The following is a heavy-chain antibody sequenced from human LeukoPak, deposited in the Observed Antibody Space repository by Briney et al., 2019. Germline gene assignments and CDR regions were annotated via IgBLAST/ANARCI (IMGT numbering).Heavy chain of an antibody. CDR1: GFTFSSYE. CDR3: ARSPYYYGSGSPVVFDY. Sequence: GGSLRLSCAASGFTFSSYEMNWVRQAPGKGLEWVSYISSSSSTIYYADSVKGRFTISRDNAKNSLYLQMNSLRDEDTAVYYCARSPYYYGSGSPVVFDYWGQGTLVTVSS. D-gene: IGHD3-10*01. CDR2: ISSSSSTI. V-gene: IGHV3-48*02. J-gene: IGHJ4*02.